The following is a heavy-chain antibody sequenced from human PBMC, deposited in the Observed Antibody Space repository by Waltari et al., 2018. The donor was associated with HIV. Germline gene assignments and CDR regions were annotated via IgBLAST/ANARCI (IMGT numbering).Heavy chain of an antibody. J-gene: IGHJ6*02. Sequence: LRLSCAVSGFTFSSYYMNWVRQAPGKGLEWVSYISSSGDDIYYADSVKGRFTISRDNANNSLFLQMSSLRAEDTAVYYCAKFTSCRGNTCSYGMQVWGQGTTVIVS. CDR2: ISSSGDDI. CDR3: AKFTSCRGNTCSYGMQV. CDR1: GFTFSSYY. V-gene: IGHV3-21*06. D-gene: IGHD2-2*01.